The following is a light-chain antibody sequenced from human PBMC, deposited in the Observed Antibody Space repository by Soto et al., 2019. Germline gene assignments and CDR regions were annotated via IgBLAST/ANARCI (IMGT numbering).Light chain of an antibody. CDR2: EAS. CDR1: QSISSW. CDR3: QQYNTYSRT. Sequence: TQSPSTLSASVGDRVTITCRASQSISSWLAWYQQKPGTAPKLLIYEASSLESGVPSRFSGGGSGTEFTLTISSLQPDDFATYYCQQYNTYSRTFGQGTKVEIK. V-gene: IGKV1-5*03. J-gene: IGKJ1*01.